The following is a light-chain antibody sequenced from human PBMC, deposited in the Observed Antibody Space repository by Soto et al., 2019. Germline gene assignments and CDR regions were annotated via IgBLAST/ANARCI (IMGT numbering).Light chain of an antibody. V-gene: IGKV1-5*03. CDR2: KAS. J-gene: IGKJ1*01. CDR3: HQYDSYSWT. CDR1: QSISSW. Sequence: DIQMTQSPSTLSASIGDRVTITCRASQSISSWMAWYQQKPGKAPKLLIYKASSLKSGVPARFSGSGSGTEFKLTISSLQPHDFETYYCHQYDSYSWTFSQVTKVEVK.